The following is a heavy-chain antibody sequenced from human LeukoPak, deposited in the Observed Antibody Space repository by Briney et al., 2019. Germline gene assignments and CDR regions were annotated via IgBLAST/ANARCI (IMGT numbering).Heavy chain of an antibody. D-gene: IGHD3-10*01. CDR1: GFTFDDYT. CDR3: ARESLSDALDA. V-gene: IGHV3-43*01. J-gene: IGHJ3*01. CDR2: ISWDGGST. Sequence: GGSLRLSCAASGFTFDDYTMHWVRQTPGKGLEWISPISWDGGSTDYADSVKGRFTISRDNSKNSQSLLMNSLRTEDTALYYCARESLSDALDAWGQGTMVTVSS.